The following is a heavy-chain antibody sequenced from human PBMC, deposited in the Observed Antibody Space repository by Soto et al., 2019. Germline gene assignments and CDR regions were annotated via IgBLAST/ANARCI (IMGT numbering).Heavy chain of an antibody. CDR2: SNWNGGST. V-gene: IGHV3-20*04. Sequence: EVQLVESGGGVVRPGGSLRLSCAASGCTCDDYGMSWVRQAPGKGLEWVSGSNWNGGSTGYADSVKGRFTISIDNAKNSLYLQMNSLRAEDTALYYCARAGVSSGTYTPSGYWGQGTLVTVSS. J-gene: IGHJ4*02. CDR1: GCTCDDYG. CDR3: ARAGVSSGTYTPSGY. D-gene: IGHD3-10*01.